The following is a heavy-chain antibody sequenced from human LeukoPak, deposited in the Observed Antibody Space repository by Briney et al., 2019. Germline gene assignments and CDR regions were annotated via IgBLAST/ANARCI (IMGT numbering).Heavy chain of an antibody. D-gene: IGHD2-8*01. CDR1: DGSISSYY. CDR3: AQNGQSGFSFDP. CDR2: GSDVGGT. Sequence: SETLSLTCTVSDGSISSYYWSWIRQPPGKGLEWIGEGSDVGGTKYNPSLKSRVTISADTSKNQFSLKLSSVTAADTAVYYCAQNGQSGFSFDPWGQGTLVTVSS. J-gene: IGHJ5*02. V-gene: IGHV4-59*04.